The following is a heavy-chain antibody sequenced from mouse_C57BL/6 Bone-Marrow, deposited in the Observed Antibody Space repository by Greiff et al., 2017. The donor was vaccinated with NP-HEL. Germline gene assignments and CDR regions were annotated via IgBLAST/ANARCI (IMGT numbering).Heavy chain of an antibody. CDR1: GFTFSSYT. Sequence: EVQRVESGGGLVKPGGSLKLSCAASGFTFSSYTMSWVRQTPEKRLEWVATISGGGGNTYYPDSVKGRFTISRDNAKNTLYLQMSSLRSEDTALYYCARREGTTVERAWFAYWGQGTLVTVSA. D-gene: IGHD1-1*01. CDR2: ISGGGGNT. V-gene: IGHV5-9*01. J-gene: IGHJ3*01. CDR3: ARREGTTVERAWFAY.